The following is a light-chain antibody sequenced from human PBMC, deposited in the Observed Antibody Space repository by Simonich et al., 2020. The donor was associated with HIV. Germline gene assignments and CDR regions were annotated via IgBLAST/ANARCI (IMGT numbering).Light chain of an antibody. J-gene: IGLJ2*01. V-gene: IGLV2-11*01. CDR1: SSDVGGYNY. CDR2: DVP. CDR3: CSYADTYTWL. Sequence: QSALTQPRSVSGSPGQSVTLSCTGTSSDVGGYNYVSWYRQQPGKAPKLIISDVPPRPSVVPTRFSGSKSGNTASLTISGLQAEDEADYYCCSYADTYTWLFGGGTKLTVL.